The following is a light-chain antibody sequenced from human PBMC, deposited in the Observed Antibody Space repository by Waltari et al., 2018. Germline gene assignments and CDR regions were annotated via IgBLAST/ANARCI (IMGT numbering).Light chain of an antibody. CDR3: HSRDSRGNPWV. CDR1: SLRSYY. CDR2: GKN. J-gene: IGLJ3*02. Sequence: SSELTQDPAVSVALGQTVRITFQGGSLRSYYATWYRQKPGQAPVLVIFGKNVRPSGIPDRFSASNSGNTASLTITGAQAEDEADYYCHSRDSRGNPWVFGGGTKLTVL. V-gene: IGLV3-19*01.